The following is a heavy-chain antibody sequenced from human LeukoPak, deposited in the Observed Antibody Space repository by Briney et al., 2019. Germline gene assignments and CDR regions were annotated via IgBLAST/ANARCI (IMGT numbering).Heavy chain of an antibody. CDR1: GYTFTSYA. V-gene: IGHV1-3*01. Sequence: ASVKVSCKASGYTFTSYAMHWVRQAPGQRLEWMGWINAGNGNTKYSQKFQGRVTITRDTSASAAYMELSSLRSEDTAVYYCARAYSNYYYYGMDVWGQGTTVTVSS. CDR2: INAGNGNT. CDR3: ARAYSNYYYYGMDV. J-gene: IGHJ6*02. D-gene: IGHD4-11*01.